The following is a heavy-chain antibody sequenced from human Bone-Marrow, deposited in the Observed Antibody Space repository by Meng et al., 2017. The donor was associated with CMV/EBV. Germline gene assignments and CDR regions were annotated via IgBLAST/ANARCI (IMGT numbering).Heavy chain of an antibody. Sequence: ASVKVSCKASGYTFTSYDINWVRQATGQGLEWMGWMNPNSGNTGYAQKFQGRVTMTRDTSISTAYMELSRLKSDDTGVYYCARIYYYDGSGYYPFDYWGQGTLVTVSS. CDR3: ARIYYYDGSGYYPFDY. J-gene: IGHJ4*02. D-gene: IGHD3-22*01. V-gene: IGHV1-8*02. CDR1: GYTFTSYD. CDR2: MNPNSGNT.